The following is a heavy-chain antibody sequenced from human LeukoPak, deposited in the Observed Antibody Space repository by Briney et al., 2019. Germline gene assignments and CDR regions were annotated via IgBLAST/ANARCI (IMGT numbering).Heavy chain of an antibody. V-gene: IGHV3-23*01. J-gene: IGHJ4*02. Sequence: GSLRLSCAASGFTFAYSAMSWVRQAPGKRLEWVSAISGSAATTSYADSVQGRFTISRDNSKNILYLQMNSLRPEDTATYYCAKDSATVIVSIWEDWGQGTLVSVSS. CDR2: ISGSAATT. CDR3: AKDSATVIVSIWED. CDR1: GFTFAYSA. D-gene: IGHD5/OR15-5a*01.